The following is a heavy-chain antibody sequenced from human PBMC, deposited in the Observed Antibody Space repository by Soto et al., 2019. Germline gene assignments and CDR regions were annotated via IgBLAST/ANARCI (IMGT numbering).Heavy chain of an antibody. V-gene: IGHV2-26*01. CDR2: IDSSGEK. J-gene: IGHJ5*02. Sequence: QVTLKESGPVLVNPTESLTLRCTVTRLSTTDSEMGVSWIRQPPGQPLEWLAHIDSSGEKSYRTFLKSRLASSKDTSKSQIVLTMTNMDPADTATYYCARRHLAVAVSPWFDPWGQGIPVTVSS. CDR3: ARRHLAVAVSPWFDP. D-gene: IGHD6-19*01. CDR1: RLSTTDSEMG.